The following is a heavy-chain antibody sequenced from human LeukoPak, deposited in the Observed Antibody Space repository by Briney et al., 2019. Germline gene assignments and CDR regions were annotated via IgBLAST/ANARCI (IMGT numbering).Heavy chain of an antibody. D-gene: IGHD2-2*01. CDR1: GGSFSGYY. Sequence: PSETLSLTCAVYGGSFSGYYWSWIRQPPGKGLEWIGEINHSGSTNYNPSLKSRVTISVDTSKNQFSLKLSSVTAADTAVYYCARGPRRYCSSTSCPERGWFDPWGQGTLVTVSS. J-gene: IGHJ5*02. V-gene: IGHV4-34*01. CDR3: ARGPRRYCSSTSCPERGWFDP. CDR2: INHSGST.